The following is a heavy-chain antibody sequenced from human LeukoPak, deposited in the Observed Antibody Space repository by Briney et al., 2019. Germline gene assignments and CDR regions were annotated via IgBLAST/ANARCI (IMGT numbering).Heavy chain of an antibody. CDR2: IYYSGST. CDR3: ASSGIVSGSYYRDAFDI. CDR1: GGSISSSSYY. D-gene: IGHD1-26*01. Sequence: SETLSLTCTVSGGSISSSSYYWGWIRQPPGKGLEWIGSIYYSGSTYYNPSLKSRVTISVDTSKNQFSLKLSSVTAADTAVYYCASSGIVSGSYYRDAFDIWGQGTMVTVSS. J-gene: IGHJ3*02. V-gene: IGHV4-39*07.